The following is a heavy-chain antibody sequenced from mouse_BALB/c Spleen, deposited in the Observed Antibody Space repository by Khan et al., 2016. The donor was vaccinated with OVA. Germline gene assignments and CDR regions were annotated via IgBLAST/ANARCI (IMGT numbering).Heavy chain of an antibody. J-gene: IGHJ2*01. V-gene: IGHV1S135*01. CDR2: IDPYNGGT. CDR1: GYSFTDYN. CDR3: ARTDYYGSSYYFDY. D-gene: IGHD1-1*01. Sequence: VQLQQPGPELVKPGASVKVSCKASGYSFTDYNMFWVKQSHGKSLEWVGYIDPYNGGTSYNQKFKGKATLTVDKSSSTAFMHLSSLTSEDSAVFDCARTDYYGSSYYFDYWGQGTTLTVSS.